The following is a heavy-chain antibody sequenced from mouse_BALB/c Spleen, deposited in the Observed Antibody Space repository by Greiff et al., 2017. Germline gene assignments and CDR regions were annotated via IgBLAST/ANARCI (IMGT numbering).Heavy chain of an antibody. CDR2: IDPFNGGT. CDR3: ARAGYLYAMDY. D-gene: IGHD5-1*01. V-gene: IGHV1S135*01. J-gene: IGHJ4*01. CDR1: GYSFTSYY. Sequence: EVQLQQSGPELMKPGASVKISCKASGYSFTSYYMHWVKQSHGKSLEWIGYIDPFNGGTSYNQKFKGKATLTVDKSSSTAYMHLSSLTSEDSAVYYCARAGYLYAMDYWGQGTSVTVSS.